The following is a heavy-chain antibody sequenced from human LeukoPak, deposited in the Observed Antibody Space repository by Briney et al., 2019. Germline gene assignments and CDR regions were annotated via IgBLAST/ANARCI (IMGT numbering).Heavy chain of an antibody. CDR2: IYSSGST. CDR1: GGSIRSFY. J-gene: IGHJ4*02. CDR3: ARDRSGDGYYFDY. D-gene: IGHD2-21*01. V-gene: IGHV4-59*01. Sequence: AETLSLTCSVSGGSIRSFYWSWIRQPPGKGLEWIGDIYSSGSTNYNPSLKSRVTISVDTSKNQFSLKLSSVIAADTAVYYCARDRSGDGYYFDYWGQGTMVAASS.